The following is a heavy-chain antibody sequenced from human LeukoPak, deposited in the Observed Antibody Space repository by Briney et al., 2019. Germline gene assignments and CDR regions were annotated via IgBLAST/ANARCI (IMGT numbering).Heavy chain of an antibody. Sequence: GGSLRLSCAASGFTFSSYSMNWVRQAPGKGLEWVSSISSSSSYIYYADSVKGRFTISRDNAKNSLYLQMNSLRAEDTAVYYCARAGYYYDSSGSPGLDYWGQGTLVTVSS. CDR2: ISSSSSYI. J-gene: IGHJ4*02. D-gene: IGHD3-22*01. CDR3: ARAGYYYDSSGSPGLDY. V-gene: IGHV3-21*01. CDR1: GFTFSSYS.